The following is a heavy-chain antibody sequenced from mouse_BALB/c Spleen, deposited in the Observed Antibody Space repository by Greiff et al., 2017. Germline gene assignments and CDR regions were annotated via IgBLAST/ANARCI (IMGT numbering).Heavy chain of an antibody. V-gene: IGHV5-4*02. CDR1: GFTFSDYY. J-gene: IGHJ2*01. D-gene: IGHD2-3*01. Sequence: EVMLVESGGGLVKPGGSLKLSCAASGFTFSDYYMYWVRQTPEKRLEWVATISDGGSYTYYPDSVKGRFTISRDNAKNNLYLQMSSLKSEDTAMYYCARAVDGYNYFDYWGQGTTLTVSS. CDR2: ISDGGSYT. CDR3: ARAVDGYNYFDY.